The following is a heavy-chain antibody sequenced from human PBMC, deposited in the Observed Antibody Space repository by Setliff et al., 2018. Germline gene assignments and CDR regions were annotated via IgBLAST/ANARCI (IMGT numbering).Heavy chain of an antibody. V-gene: IGHV1-18*01. J-gene: IGHJ4*02. Sequence: GASVKVSCKASGYTFINSVISWVRQAPGQGLEWMGWIGAYTGNTNYAQKLQGRVTMTTGSSTSTAYMELRSLRSDDTAVYYCSRLVRYCTTTTCQMVSGAEVWGQGTLVTVSS. CDR3: SRLVRYCTTTTCQMVSGAEV. CDR1: GYTFINSV. D-gene: IGHD2-8*01. CDR2: IGAYTGNT.